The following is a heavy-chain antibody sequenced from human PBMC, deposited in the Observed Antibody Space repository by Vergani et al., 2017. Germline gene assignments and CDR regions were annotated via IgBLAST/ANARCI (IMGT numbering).Heavy chain of an antibody. CDR1: GYTFSNDD. CDR3: ARGDYGILTGYRY. D-gene: IGHD3-9*01. J-gene: IGHJ4*02. Sequence: QVQVVQSGAEVKKSGASVKVSCKTPGYTFSNDDMHWVRQAPGQGLEWMGIINPSGGHTNYAQKFQGRVTMTRDTSTSTVYMELSSLRSEDTAIYYCARGDYGILTGYRYWGEATLVTVS. CDR2: INPSGGHT. V-gene: IGHV1-46*03.